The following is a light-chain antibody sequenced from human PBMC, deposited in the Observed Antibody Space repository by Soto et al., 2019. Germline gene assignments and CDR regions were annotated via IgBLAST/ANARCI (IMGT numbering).Light chain of an antibody. CDR2: EVS. CDR3: ISYTSDDVRYV. CDR1: NSDVGIYDF. J-gene: IGLJ1*01. V-gene: IGLV2-14*01. Sequence: QSVLTQPASVSGTPGQSITISCTGSNSDVGIYDFVSWYQHHPGRAHKLIVSEVSHRPSGVSNRFSGSKSGNTASLTISGLQSEDEADYYCISYTSDDVRYVFGTGTKVTV.